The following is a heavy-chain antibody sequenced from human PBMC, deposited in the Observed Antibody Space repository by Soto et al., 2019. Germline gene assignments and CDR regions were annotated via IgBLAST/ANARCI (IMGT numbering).Heavy chain of an antibody. D-gene: IGHD4-4*01. CDR1: GVSISSSNW. CDR3: ARDATVDETDDDAFDI. J-gene: IGHJ3*02. V-gene: IGHV4-4*02. Sequence: SETLSLTCAVSGVSISSSNWWSWVRQPPGKGLEWIGEIYHSGSTNYNPSLKSRVTISVDKSKNQFSLKLSSVTAADTAVYYCARDATVDETDDDAFDIWGQGTMVTVSS. CDR2: IYHSGST.